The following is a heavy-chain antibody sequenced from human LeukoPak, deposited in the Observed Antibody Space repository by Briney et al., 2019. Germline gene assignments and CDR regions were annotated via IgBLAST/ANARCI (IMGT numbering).Heavy chain of an antibody. CDR3: ARGARSSTRWELHYYFDY. CDR2: IYYSGST. CDR1: GGSISSYY. V-gene: IGHV4-59*08. Sequence: PSETLSLTCTVSGGSISSYYWSWIRQPPGKGLEWIGYIYYSGSTNYNPSLKSRVTISVDTSKNQFSLKLSSVTAADTAVYYCARGARSSTRWELHYYFDYWGQGTLVTVSS. J-gene: IGHJ4*02. D-gene: IGHD1-26*01.